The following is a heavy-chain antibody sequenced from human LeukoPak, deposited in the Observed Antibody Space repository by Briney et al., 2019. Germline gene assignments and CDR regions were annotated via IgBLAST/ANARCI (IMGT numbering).Heavy chain of an antibody. CDR3: ARDSRFRDFWSGYYSGGWFDP. D-gene: IGHD3-3*01. V-gene: IGHV4-59*01. J-gene: IGHJ5*02. CDR2: IYYSGST. Sequence: SETLSLTCTVSGGSISSYYWSWIRQPPGKGLEWIGYIYYSGSTNYNPSVKSRVTISVDTSKNQFSLKLSSVTAADTAVYYCARDSRFRDFWSGYYSGGWFDPWGQGTLLTVSS. CDR1: GGSISSYY.